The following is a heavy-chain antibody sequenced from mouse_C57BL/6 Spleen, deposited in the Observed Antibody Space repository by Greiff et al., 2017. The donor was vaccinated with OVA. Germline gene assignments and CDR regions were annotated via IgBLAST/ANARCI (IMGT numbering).Heavy chain of an antibody. CDR2: IHPNSGST. Sequence: VQLQQPGAELVKPGASVKLSCKASGYTFTSYWMHWVKQRPGQGLEWIGMIHPNSGSTNYNEKFKSKDTLTVDKSSSTAYMQLSSLTSEYSAVYYCARSGVYDYAYAMDYWGQGTSVTVSS. J-gene: IGHJ4*01. V-gene: IGHV1-64*01. CDR1: GYTFTSYW. D-gene: IGHD2-4*01. CDR3: ARSGVYDYAYAMDY.